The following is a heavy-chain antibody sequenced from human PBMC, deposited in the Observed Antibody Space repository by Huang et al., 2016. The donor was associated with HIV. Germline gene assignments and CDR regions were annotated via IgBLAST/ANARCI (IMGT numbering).Heavy chain of an antibody. V-gene: IGHV4-34*01. J-gene: IGHJ5*02. CDR3: ARRFRVAATRKWFDP. D-gene: IGHD3-10*01. CDR2: VNDGGDI. CDR1: GESLGTYY. Sequence: QVQLQQWGAGLLKPSETLALTCAVYGESLGTYYWAWIRRPPGKGLQWIGEVNDGGDIKYNPYLESRVTISVATSRNQVSLTLTSMTAADTATYYCARRFRVAATRKWFDPWGQGTLVIVSS.